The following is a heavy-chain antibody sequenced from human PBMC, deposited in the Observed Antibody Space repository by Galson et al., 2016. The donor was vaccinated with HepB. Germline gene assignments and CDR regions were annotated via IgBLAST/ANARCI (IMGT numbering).Heavy chain of an antibody. CDR3: ARDDSGGWYGFHYGMDV. J-gene: IGHJ6*02. CDR2: IYYSGRT. Sequence: SETLSLTCTVSGASISGYYLSWIRQPPGKGLEWIGYIYYSGRTNYNPSLKSRVPISVDPSKNQFSPKLSSVTAADTAVYYCARDDSGGWYGFHYGMDVWGQGTTVTVSS. V-gene: IGHV4-59*01. CDR1: GASISGYY. D-gene: IGHD6-19*01.